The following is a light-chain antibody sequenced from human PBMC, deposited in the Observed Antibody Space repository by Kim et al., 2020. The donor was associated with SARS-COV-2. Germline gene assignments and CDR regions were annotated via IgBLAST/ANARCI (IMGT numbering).Light chain of an antibody. Sequence: PGQTASITCSGDKLGDKYACWYQQKPGQSPVLVIYQDSKRTSGIPERFSGSNSGNTATLTISGTQAMDEADYYCQAWDSSTARVVFGGGTQLTVL. CDR2: QDS. V-gene: IGLV3-1*01. J-gene: IGLJ2*01. CDR3: QAWDSSTARVV. CDR1: KLGDKY.